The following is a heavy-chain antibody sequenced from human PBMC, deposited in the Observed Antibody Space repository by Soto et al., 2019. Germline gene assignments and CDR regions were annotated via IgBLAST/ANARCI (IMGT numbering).Heavy chain of an antibody. D-gene: IGHD3-22*01. J-gene: IGHJ4*02. Sequence: QVQLQESGPGLVKPSQTLSLTCTVSGGSIGSGGYYWSWIRQHPGEGLEGIANIYNRGSTYYNPSLKSRVTISLDTSKKQFSLKLSSVTAADTAVYYCARARYYSDSTGYPLFDYWGQGTLVTVSS. CDR2: IYNRGST. V-gene: IGHV4-31*03. CDR1: GGSIGSGGYY. CDR3: ARARYYSDSTGYPLFDY.